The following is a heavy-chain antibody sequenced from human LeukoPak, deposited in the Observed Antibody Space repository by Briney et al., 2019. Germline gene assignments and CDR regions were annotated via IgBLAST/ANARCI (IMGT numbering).Heavy chain of an antibody. D-gene: IGHD3-10*01. CDR1: GFAVTTNH. Sequence: QPGGSLRLSCAGAGFAVTTNHMTWVRQAPGKGLECVSLIYNNGDTFYADSVRGRFTISRDNSRNTVDLLMNSLRPEDTAVYYCSASRAVGGKTDYWGQGTLVTVSS. CDR2: IYNNGDT. V-gene: IGHV3-53*01. CDR3: SASRAVGGKTDY. J-gene: IGHJ4*02.